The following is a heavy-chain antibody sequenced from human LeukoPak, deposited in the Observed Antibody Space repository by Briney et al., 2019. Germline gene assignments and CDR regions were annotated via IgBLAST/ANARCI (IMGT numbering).Heavy chain of an antibody. CDR3: AREGCSSTSCRPYNWFDP. CDR2: ISSSSSTM. J-gene: IGHJ5*02. D-gene: IGHD2-2*01. Sequence: GGSLRLSCAASGFTFSSYSMNWVRQAPGKGLEWVSYISSSSSTMYYADSVKGRFTISRDNAKNSLYLQMNSLRAEDTAVYYCAREGCSSTSCRPYNWFDPWGQGTLVTVSS. CDR1: GFTFSSYS. V-gene: IGHV3-48*01.